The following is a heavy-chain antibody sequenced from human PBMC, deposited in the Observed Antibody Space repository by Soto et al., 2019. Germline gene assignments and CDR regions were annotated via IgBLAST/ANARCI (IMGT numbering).Heavy chain of an antibody. V-gene: IGHV4-39*01. CDR1: GDSISSSSYY. CDR2: IYYSGSST. Sequence: ETLSLTCTVSGDSISSSSYYWGWVRQPPGKGLDWIGSIYYSGSSTYYNPYLRSRVTMSVDTSKNQFSLRLSSVTAADTAVYYCASFPRYNWNQFSAFDIWGQGTMVTVSS. D-gene: IGHD1-20*01. CDR3: ASFPRYNWNQFSAFDI. J-gene: IGHJ3*02.